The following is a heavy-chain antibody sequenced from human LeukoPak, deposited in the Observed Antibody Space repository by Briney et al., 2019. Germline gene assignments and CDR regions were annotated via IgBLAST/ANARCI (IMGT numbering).Heavy chain of an antibody. CDR2: IYSGGNT. D-gene: IGHD3-10*01. Sequence: GGSLRLSCAASGFTFSSYWMSWVRQAPGKGLEWVSVIYSGGNTYYADSVKGRFTISRDNSENTLYLQMNSLRAEDTAVYYCARGYGGYYFDYWGQGTLVTVSS. CDR3: ARGYGGYYFDY. V-gene: IGHV3-53*01. CDR1: GFTFSSYW. J-gene: IGHJ4*02.